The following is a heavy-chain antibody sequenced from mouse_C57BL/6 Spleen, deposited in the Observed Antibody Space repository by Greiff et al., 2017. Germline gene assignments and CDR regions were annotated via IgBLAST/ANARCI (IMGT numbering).Heavy chain of an antibody. J-gene: IGHJ2*01. D-gene: IGHD1-1*01. CDR1: GYTFTSYG. CDR3: GPLVATDY. Sequence: QVQLQQSGAELARPGASVKLSCKASGYTFTSYGISWVKQRTGQGLEWIGEIYPRSGNTYYNEKFKGKATLTADKSSSTAYMELRSLTSEDSAVYFCGPLVATDYWGQGTTRTVSS. V-gene: IGHV1-81*01. CDR2: IYPRSGNT.